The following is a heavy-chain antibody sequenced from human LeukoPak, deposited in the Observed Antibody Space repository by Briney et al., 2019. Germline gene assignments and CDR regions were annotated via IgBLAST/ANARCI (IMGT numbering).Heavy chain of an antibody. Sequence: SETLSLTCTVSGGSISSYYWSWIRQPAGKGLEWIGRIYTSGSTNYNPSLKSRVTISVDTSKNQFSLKLSSVTAADTAVYYCARGLRSYYGSGSPFLDYWGQGTLVTVSS. J-gene: IGHJ4*02. D-gene: IGHD3-10*01. CDR1: GGSISSYY. V-gene: IGHV4-4*07. CDR3: ARGLRSYYGSGSPFLDY. CDR2: IYTSGST.